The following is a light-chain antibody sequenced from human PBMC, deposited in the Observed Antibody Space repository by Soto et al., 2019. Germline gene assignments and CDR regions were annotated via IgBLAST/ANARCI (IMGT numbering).Light chain of an antibody. CDR2: NAS. CDR3: QQYGSSRT. Sequence: EIVLTQSPATLSLSPGERATLSCRASQSVGRDYLGWYQQKPGQAPRLVIYNASNRASGIPDRFSGSGSGTDFTLTISRLEPEDVAVYYCQQYGSSRTFGQGTKVDIK. CDR1: QSVGRDY. V-gene: IGKV3-20*01. J-gene: IGKJ1*01.